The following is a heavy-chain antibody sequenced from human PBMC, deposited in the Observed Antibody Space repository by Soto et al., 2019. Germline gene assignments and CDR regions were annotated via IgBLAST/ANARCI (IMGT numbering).Heavy chain of an antibody. CDR2: XSGSGGST. CDR1: GFTFSSYV. CDR3: ARKMKGYCSGGSCYEPDAFDI. Sequence: EVQLLESGGGLVQPGGSLRLSCAASGFTFSSYVMSWVRQAPGKGLEWVSAXSGSGGSTYYADSVKGRFTISRDNSKNTLYLQMNSLRAEDTAVYYCARKMKGYCSGGSCYEPDAFDIWGQGTMVTVSS. V-gene: IGHV3-23*01. J-gene: IGHJ3*02. D-gene: IGHD2-15*01.